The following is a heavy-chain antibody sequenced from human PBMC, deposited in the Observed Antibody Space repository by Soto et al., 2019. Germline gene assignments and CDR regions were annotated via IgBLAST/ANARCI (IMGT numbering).Heavy chain of an antibody. CDR2: IYTSGST. CDR3: ARELVVRGVISYFDY. Sequence: SETLSLTCTVSGGSISSYYWSWIRQPAGKGLEWIGRIYTSGSTNYNPSLKSRVTMSVDTSKDQFSLKLSSVTAADTAVYYCARELVVRGVISYFDYWGQGTLVTVSS. D-gene: IGHD3-10*01. V-gene: IGHV4-4*07. CDR1: GGSISSYY. J-gene: IGHJ4*02.